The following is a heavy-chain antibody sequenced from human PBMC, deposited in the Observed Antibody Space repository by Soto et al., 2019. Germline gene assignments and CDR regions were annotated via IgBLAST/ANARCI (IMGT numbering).Heavy chain of an antibody. Sequence: SSETLSLTCTVSGGSISSYYWSLIRQPPGKGLEWIGNIYYSGSTNYNPSLKSRVTISVDTSKNQFSLKLSSVTAADTAVYYCASQTANFYGSGSYYIPFDYWGQGNLVTVSS. V-gene: IGHV4-59*01. D-gene: IGHD3-10*01. CDR2: IYYSGST. CDR1: GGSISSYY. J-gene: IGHJ4*02. CDR3: ASQTANFYGSGSYYIPFDY.